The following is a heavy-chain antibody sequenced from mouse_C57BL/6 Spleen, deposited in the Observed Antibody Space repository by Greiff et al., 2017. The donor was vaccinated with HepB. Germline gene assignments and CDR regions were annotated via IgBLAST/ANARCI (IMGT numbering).Heavy chain of an antibody. D-gene: IGHD1-1*01. CDR3: ARYPNYYGSSHWYFDV. Sequence: VQLQQSGAELVKPGASVKLSCKASGYTFTSYWMQWVKQRPGQGLERIGEIDPSDSYTNYNQKFKGKATLTVDTSSSTAYMQLSSLTSEDSAVYYCARYPNYYGSSHWYFDVWGTGTTVTVSS. CDR2: IDPSDSYT. J-gene: IGHJ1*03. V-gene: IGHV1-50*01. CDR1: GYTFTSYW.